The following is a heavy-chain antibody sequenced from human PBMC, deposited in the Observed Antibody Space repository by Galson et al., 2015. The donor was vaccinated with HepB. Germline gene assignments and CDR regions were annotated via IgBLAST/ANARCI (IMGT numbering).Heavy chain of an antibody. CDR2: IIPIVGIA. CDR1: GGTFNIDD. CDR3: ATNYRGYSYYCNGLDV. Sequence: SVKVSCKASGGTFNIDDISWVRQAPGQGLEWMGRIIPIVGIANYAQKFQGRVTITADKSTTTVHMELSSLRSEDTAVYYCATNYRGYSYYCNGLDVWGQGTTVTVSS. J-gene: IGHJ6*02. V-gene: IGHV1-69*04. D-gene: IGHD2-15*01.